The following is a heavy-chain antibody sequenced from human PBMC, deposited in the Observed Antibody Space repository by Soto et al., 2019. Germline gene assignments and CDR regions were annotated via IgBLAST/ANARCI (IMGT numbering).Heavy chain of an antibody. CDR2: IKEDGSEK. CDR1: GFTFSSYW. Sequence: PXGSLILSCVASGFTFSSYWMSWVRQAPGKGPEWVANIKEDGSEKYYVDSVKGRFTISRDNVKNSLYLQMNSLRAEDTAVYYCGRGYARCDYWGQGTLVTVSS. D-gene: IGHD2-15*01. J-gene: IGHJ4*02. V-gene: IGHV3-7*03. CDR3: GRGYARCDY.